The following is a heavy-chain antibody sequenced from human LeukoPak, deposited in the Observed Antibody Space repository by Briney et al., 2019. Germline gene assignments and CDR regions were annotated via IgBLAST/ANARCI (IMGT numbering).Heavy chain of an antibody. Sequence: SETLSLTCTVSGGSISSYYWSWIRQPAGKGLEWIGRIYTSGSTNYNPPLKSRVTMSVDTSKNQFSLKLSSVTAADTAVYYCARTGATLGKYYFDYWGQGTLVTVSS. CDR3: ARTGATLGKYYFDY. V-gene: IGHV4-4*07. J-gene: IGHJ4*02. CDR2: IYTSGST. D-gene: IGHD1-26*01. CDR1: GGSISSYY.